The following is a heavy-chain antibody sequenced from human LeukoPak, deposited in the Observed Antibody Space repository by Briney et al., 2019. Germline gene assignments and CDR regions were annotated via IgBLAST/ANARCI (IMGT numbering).Heavy chain of an antibody. CDR3: ARDRGYCSGGSCYSFDY. CDR2: IIPIFGTA. CDR1: GGTFSSYA. V-gene: IGHV1-69*13. D-gene: IGHD2-15*01. Sequence: SVKVSCKASGGTFSSYAISWVRQAPGQGLEWMGGIIPIFGTANYAQKFQGRVTITAGESTSTAYMELSNLRSEDTAVYYCARDRGYCSGGSCYSFDYWGQGTLVTVSS. J-gene: IGHJ4*02.